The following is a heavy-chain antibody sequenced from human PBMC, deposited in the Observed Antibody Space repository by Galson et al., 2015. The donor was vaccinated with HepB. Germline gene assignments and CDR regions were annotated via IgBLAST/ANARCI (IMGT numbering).Heavy chain of an antibody. D-gene: IGHD3-3*01. V-gene: IGHV3-23*01. J-gene: IGHJ4*02. CDR3: AKEEGGYYDFWSSYYTHFDY. CDR1: GFTFSYYA. CDR2: INGSGSST. Sequence: SLRLSCAASGFTFSYYALRWVRQAPGKGLKWVSDINGSGSSTYYADSVKGRFTISRDDSNNTLYLLMNSPRAEDTAVYYCAKEEGGYYDFWSSYYTHFDYWGQGTLVTVSS.